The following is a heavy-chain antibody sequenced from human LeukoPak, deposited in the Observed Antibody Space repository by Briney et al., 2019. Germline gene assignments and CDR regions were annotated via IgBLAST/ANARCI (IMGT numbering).Heavy chain of an antibody. CDR2: ISGSGGST. D-gene: IGHD6-19*01. J-gene: IGHJ4*02. CDR1: GFTFSSYA. V-gene: IGHV3-23*01. Sequence: GGSLRPSCAASGFTFSSYAMSWVRQAPGKGLEWVSAISGSGGSTYYADSAKGRFTISRDNSKNTLYLQMNSLRAEDTAVYYCAKGVRMQWLVLYYFDYWGQGTLVTVSS. CDR3: AKGVRMQWLVLYYFDY.